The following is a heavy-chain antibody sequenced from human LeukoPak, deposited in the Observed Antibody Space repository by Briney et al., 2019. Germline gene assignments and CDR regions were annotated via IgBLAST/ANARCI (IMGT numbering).Heavy chain of an antibody. D-gene: IGHD6-6*01. CDR2: ISPTGSTT. CDR1: GFLFSGHL. V-gene: IGHV3-74*01. Sequence: GGSLRLSWTSSGFLFSGHLMHWGPQPPREGPVLGSRISPTGSTTSYADSVKGRFTVSRDNAKNTLYLQVNNLRAEDTAVYYCARGPNSNWSGLDFWGQGTLLTVSS. CDR3: ARGPNSNWSGLDF. J-gene: IGHJ4*02.